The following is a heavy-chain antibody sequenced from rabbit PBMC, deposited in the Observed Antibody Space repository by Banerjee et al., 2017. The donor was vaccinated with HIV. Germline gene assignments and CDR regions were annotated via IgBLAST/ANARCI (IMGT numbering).Heavy chain of an antibody. CDR1: GFSFSSSDY. V-gene: IGHV1S45*01. CDR3: ARDTGTSFSTYGMDL. D-gene: IGHD8-1*01. Sequence: QEQLVESGGGLVQPEGSLTLTCTASGFSFSSSDYMCWVRQAPGKGLEWIACIAGSNSGFTYSATWAKGRFTISKTSSTTLTLQMTSLTAADTATYFCARDTGTSFSTYGMDLWGPGTLVTVS. J-gene: IGHJ6*01. CDR2: IAGSNSGFT.